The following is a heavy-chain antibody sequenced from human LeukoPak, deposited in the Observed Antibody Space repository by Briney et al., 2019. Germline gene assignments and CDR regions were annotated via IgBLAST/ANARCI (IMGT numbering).Heavy chain of an antibody. J-gene: IGHJ4*02. D-gene: IGHD2-2*01. CDR3: ARARLNCSSTSCSRYYFDY. CDR1: GGSFSGYY. CDR2: INHSGST. Sequence: SETLSLTCAVYGGSFSGYYWSWIRRPPGKGLEWIGEINHSGSTNYNPSLKSRVTISVDTSKNQFSLKLSSVTAADTAVYYCARARLNCSSTSCSRYYFDYWGQGTLVTVSS. V-gene: IGHV4-34*01.